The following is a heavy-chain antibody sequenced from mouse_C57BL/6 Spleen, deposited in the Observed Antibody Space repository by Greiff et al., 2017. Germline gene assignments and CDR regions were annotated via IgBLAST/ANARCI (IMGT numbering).Heavy chain of an antibody. CDR1: GYAFTNYL. D-gene: IGHD1-1*01. CDR2: INPGSGGT. Sequence: VQLQESGAELVRPGTSVKVSCKASGYAFTNYLIEWVKQRPGQGLEWIGVINPGSGGTNYNEKFKGKATLTADKSSSTAYIQLSSLTSEDSAVYFCARDYYGSSYFDYWGQGTTLTVSS. J-gene: IGHJ2*01. V-gene: IGHV1-54*01. CDR3: ARDYYGSSYFDY.